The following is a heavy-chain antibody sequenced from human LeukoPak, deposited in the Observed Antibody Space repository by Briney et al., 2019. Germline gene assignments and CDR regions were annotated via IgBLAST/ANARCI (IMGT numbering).Heavy chain of an antibody. CDR1: GLTFNNYS. J-gene: IGHJ3*02. V-gene: IGHV3-21*05. D-gene: IGHD4-17*01. CDR2: ITSGSSHI. Sequence: GGSLRLSCAASGLTFNNYSMNWVRQAPGKGLEWISFITSGSSHIYYADSVKGRFTISRDNAKSSLYLQMSSLRVEDTAVYYCARGSPYGDYAFDIWGQGTMVTVSS. CDR3: ARGSPYGDYAFDI.